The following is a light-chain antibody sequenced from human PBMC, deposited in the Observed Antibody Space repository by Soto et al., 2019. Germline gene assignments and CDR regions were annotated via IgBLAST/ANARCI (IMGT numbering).Light chain of an antibody. CDR3: QQYNNWSWT. CDR1: QSVSAK. V-gene: IGKV3-15*01. Sequence: EIVMTQSPATVSVSPGERATLSCRASQSVSAKLGWYQQKPGQAPRLLIYGASTRATGIPARFSGSGSGTEFTLTISSLQSEDFAVYYCQQYNNWSWTFGQGTKVEFK. CDR2: GAS. J-gene: IGKJ1*01.